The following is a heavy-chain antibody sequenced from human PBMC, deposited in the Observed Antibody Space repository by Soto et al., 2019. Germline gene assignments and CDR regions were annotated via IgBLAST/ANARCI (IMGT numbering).Heavy chain of an antibody. J-gene: IGHJ4*02. CDR1: GGTFSSYA. CDR3: ARRSSDDYGDYVDYFDY. D-gene: IGHD4-17*01. CDR2: IIPIFGTA. Sequence: SVKVSCKASGGTFSSYAISWVRQAPGQGLEWMGGIIPIFGTANYAQKFQGRVTITADESTSTAYMELSSLRSEDTAVYYCARRSSDDYGDYVDYFDYWGQGTLVTVSS. V-gene: IGHV1-69*13.